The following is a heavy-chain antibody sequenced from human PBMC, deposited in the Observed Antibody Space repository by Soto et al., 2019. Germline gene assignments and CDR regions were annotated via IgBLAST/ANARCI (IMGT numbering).Heavy chain of an antibody. CDR3: ARTTVTEFDY. D-gene: IGHD4-17*01. Sequence: XXTXSLTCTVSXGXXXXXXYYXXWIRHPPGKGLEWIGSIYYSGSTYYNPSLKCRVTISVDTSKNQFSLKLSSVTAADTAVYYCARTTVTEFDYWGQGTLVT. J-gene: IGHJ4*02. V-gene: IGHV4-39*01. CDR1: XGXXXXXXYY. CDR2: IYYSGST.